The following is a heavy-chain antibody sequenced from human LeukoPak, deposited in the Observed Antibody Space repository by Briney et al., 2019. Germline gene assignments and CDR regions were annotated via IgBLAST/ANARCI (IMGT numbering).Heavy chain of an antibody. CDR2: INPNSGDT. CDR3: ANNWAGDSGY. J-gene: IGHJ4*02. CDR1: GYTFTGYY. D-gene: IGHD4-17*01. Sequence: ASVKVSCKASGYTFTGYYIHWVRQAPGQGLEWMGWINPNSGDTKYAQKFQGRVTMTRDTSISTAYMELSRLRSDDTATYYCANNWAGDSGYWGQGTLVTVSS. V-gene: IGHV1-2*02.